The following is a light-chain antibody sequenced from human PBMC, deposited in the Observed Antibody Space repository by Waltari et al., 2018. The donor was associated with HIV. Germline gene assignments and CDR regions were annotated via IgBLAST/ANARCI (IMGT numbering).Light chain of an antibody. CDR1: QSVSSSY. Sequence: EIVLTQSPGTLSLSPGERATLSCRASQSVSSSYLAWYQQKPGQAPRLLIYGASSRATGIPDRFSGSGSGTDFTLTISGLEPEDFAVYYCQQYGSSPCFGQGTKLEIK. V-gene: IGKV3-20*01. CDR2: GAS. J-gene: IGKJ2*03. CDR3: QQYGSSPC.